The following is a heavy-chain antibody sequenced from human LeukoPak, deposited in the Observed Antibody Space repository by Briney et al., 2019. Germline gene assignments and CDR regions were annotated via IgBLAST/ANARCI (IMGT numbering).Heavy chain of an antibody. D-gene: IGHD2-15*01. Sequence: GGSLRLSCAASGFTFSNAWMSWVRRAPGKGLEWVSSISSSSSYIYYADSVKGRFTISRDNAKNSLYLQMNSLRAEDTAVYYCAKLSGGSYSDYWGQGTLVTVSS. CDR1: GFTFSNAW. V-gene: IGHV3-21*04. J-gene: IGHJ4*02. CDR3: AKLSGGSYSDY. CDR2: ISSSSSYI.